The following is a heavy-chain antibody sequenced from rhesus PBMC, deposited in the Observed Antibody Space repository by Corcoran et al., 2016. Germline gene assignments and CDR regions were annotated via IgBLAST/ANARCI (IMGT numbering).Heavy chain of an antibody. Sequence: QVQLQESGPGLVKPSANLSLTCAVSGGSISSYWWTWIRQSPGKGLEWIGEISGNRWSTNYNPSLKSRVTISKDASKNQFSLKLNSVTAADTAVYYCDAEFVFWGQGVLVTVSS. V-gene: IGHV4-80*01. CDR2: ISGNRWST. D-gene: IGHD6-19*01. J-gene: IGHJ4*01. CDR1: GGSISSYW. CDR3: DAEFVF.